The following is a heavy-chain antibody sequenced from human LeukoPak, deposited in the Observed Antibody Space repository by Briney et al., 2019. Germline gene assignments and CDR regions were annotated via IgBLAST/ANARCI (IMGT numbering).Heavy chain of an antibody. CDR3: AKVYSGDWYFAL. D-gene: IGHD5-18*01. J-gene: IGHJ2*01. Sequence: PGGSLRLSCAASGFTFYDYAMHWVRQAPGKGLEWVSLITGDGGITYYADSVKGRFTISRDNSKNSLYLQMNGLRTEDTALYYCAKVYSGDWYFALWGRGSLVTVSS. CDR2: ITGDGGIT. CDR1: GFTFYDYA. V-gene: IGHV3-43*02.